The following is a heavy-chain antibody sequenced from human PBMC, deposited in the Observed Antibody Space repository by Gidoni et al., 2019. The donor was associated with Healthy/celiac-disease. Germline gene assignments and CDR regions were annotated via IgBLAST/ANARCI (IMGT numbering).Heavy chain of an antibody. CDR1: GFTFSSYG. V-gene: IGHV3-30*02. Sequence: QVQLVESGGGVVQPGGSLRLSCAASGFTFSSYGMHWVRQAPGKGLEWVAFIRYDGSNKYYADSVKGRFTISRDNSKNTLYLQMNSLRAEDTAVYYCAKDGSLGYYYYYYMDVWGKGTTVTVSS. J-gene: IGHJ6*03. D-gene: IGHD3-10*01. CDR3: AKDGSLGYYYYYYMDV. CDR2: IRYDGSNK.